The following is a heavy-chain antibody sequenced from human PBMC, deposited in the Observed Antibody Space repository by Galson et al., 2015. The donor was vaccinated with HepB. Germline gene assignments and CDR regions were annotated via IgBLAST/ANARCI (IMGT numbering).Heavy chain of an antibody. Sequence: SVKVSCKVSGYTLTELSMHWVRQAPGKGLEWMGGFDPEDGETIYAQKFQGRVTMTEDTSTDTAYMELSSLRSEDTAVYYCATSPVYSSSWRTYYYYYMDVWGKGTTVTVSS. CDR1: GYTLTELS. J-gene: IGHJ6*03. D-gene: IGHD6-13*01. CDR3: ATSPVYSSSWRTYYYYYMDV. CDR2: FDPEDGET. V-gene: IGHV1-24*01.